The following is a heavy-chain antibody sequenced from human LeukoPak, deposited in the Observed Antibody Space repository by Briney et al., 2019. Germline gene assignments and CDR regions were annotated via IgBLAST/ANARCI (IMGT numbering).Heavy chain of an antibody. Sequence: SETLSLTCAVYGGSFSGYYWSWIRQPPGKGLEWIGEINHSGSTNYNPSLKSRVTISVDTSKNQFSLRLSSVTAADTAVYYCARGYGDYVYDRFIHDRRKRGPFDYWGQGTLVTVSS. D-gene: IGHD4-17*01. CDR1: GGSFSGYY. V-gene: IGHV4-34*01. CDR3: ARGYGDYVYDRFIHDRRKRGPFDY. CDR2: INHSGST. J-gene: IGHJ4*02.